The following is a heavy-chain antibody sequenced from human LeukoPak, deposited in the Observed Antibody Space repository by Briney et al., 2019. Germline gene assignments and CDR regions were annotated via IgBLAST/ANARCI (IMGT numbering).Heavy chain of an antibody. CDR2: IGGGGGST. J-gene: IGHJ5*02. D-gene: IGHD3-10*01. CDR3: ARDRGARGRGLA. CDR1: GFTFSSYA. Sequence: GGSLRLSCAASGFTFSSYAMSCVRQAPGKGLEWVSIIGGGGGSTYYADSVKGRFTISRDNSKNTVYLQMNSLRAEDTAVYYCARDRGARGRGLAWGQGTQVTVSS. V-gene: IGHV3-23*01.